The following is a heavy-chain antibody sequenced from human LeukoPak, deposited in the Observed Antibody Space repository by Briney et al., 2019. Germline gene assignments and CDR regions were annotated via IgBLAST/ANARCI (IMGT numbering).Heavy chain of an antibody. D-gene: IGHD2-15*01. Sequence: PGGSLRLSCAASGFTFSTYAMSWVRQAPGKGLEWVSAISGRGDSTYYADSVKGRFTISRDNAKRSLYLQMNSLRDEDTAVYYCARDPASGGFDSWGQGILVTVSS. J-gene: IGHJ4*02. V-gene: IGHV3-23*01. CDR3: ARDPASGGFDS. CDR1: GFTFSTYA. CDR2: ISGRGDST.